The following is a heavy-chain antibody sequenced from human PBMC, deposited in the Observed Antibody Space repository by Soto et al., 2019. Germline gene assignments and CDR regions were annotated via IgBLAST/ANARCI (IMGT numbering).Heavy chain of an antibody. CDR2: IYHSGST. D-gene: IGHD6-13*01. CDR3: ARWAAAGTGFMAYAFAI. CDR1: GVAISSSNW. Sequence: VQLQESGLGLMKTTRSLSITGAVSGVAISSSNWWSCVRQPPGTGLAWLGEIYHSGSTNYNPSLMSRVTILVDKSKYRFSVKLSSVAAADTAVYYCARWAAAGTGFMAYAFAIWVHGTMGTVSS. J-gene: IGHJ3*02. V-gene: IGHV4-4*02.